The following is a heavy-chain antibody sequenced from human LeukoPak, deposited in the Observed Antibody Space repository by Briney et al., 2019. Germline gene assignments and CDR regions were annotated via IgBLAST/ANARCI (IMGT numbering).Heavy chain of an antibody. CDR2: ISYDGSNK. V-gene: IGHV3-30-3*01. Sequence: TGGSLRLSCAASGFTFSSYAMHWVRQAPGKGLEWVAVISYDGSNKYYADSVKGRFTISRDNSKNTLYLQMNSLRAEDTAVYYCASGNDYGDYVFDYWGQGTLVTVSS. CDR3: ASGNDYGDYVFDY. D-gene: IGHD4-17*01. J-gene: IGHJ4*02. CDR1: GFTFSSYA.